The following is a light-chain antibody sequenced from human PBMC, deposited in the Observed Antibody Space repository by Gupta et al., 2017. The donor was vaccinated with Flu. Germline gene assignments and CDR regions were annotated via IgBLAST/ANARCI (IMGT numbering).Light chain of an antibody. J-gene: IGLJ3*02. V-gene: IGLV1-44*01. CDR1: SSNIGSNT. CDR2: SNN. Sequence: QSVLTQPPSASGTPGQRVTISCSGSSSNIGSNTVNWYQQLPGTAPKLLIYSNNQRPSGVPDRFSGSKSGTSASLPISGLQAEEDADYYCAAWDDSMNGVFGGGTKLTVL. CDR3: AAWDDSMNGV.